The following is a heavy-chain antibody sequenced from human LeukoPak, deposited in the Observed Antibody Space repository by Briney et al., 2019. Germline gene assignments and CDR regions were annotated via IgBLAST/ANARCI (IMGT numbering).Heavy chain of an antibody. Sequence: PGGSLRLSCAASGFIFDDYGMTWVRQTPVKGLEWVSGMNWIGGSTGYADSVKGRFTISRDNAKNSLYLHMNSLRAEDTALYFCARDLGYKDYVSAFDIWGQGTMVTVSS. CDR2: MNWIGGST. D-gene: IGHD5-24*01. CDR1: GFIFDDYG. CDR3: ARDLGYKDYVSAFDI. J-gene: IGHJ3*02. V-gene: IGHV3-20*04.